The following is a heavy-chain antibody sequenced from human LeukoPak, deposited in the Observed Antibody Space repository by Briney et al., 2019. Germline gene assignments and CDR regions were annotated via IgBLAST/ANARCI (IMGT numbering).Heavy chain of an antibody. V-gene: IGHV4-61*02. Sequence: SETLSLTCSVSDGSISSGSYYWSWIRQPAGQGLEWIGRIYTSASSNYNPSLKSRVTISVDTSKNQFSPKLSSVTAADTAVYYCAREGYYVSEVTGTTGGRTYRNYYYYMDVWGKGTTVTVSS. CDR2: IYTSASS. D-gene: IGHD1-20*01. CDR3: AREGYYVSEVTGTTGGRTYRNYYYYMDV. CDR1: DGSISSGSYY. J-gene: IGHJ6*03.